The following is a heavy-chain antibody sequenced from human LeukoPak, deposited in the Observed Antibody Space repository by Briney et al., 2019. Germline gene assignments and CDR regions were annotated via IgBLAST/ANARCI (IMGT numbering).Heavy chain of an antibody. CDR2: INPSGGST. Sequence: GASVKVSCKASGYTFTSYYMHWVRQAPGQGLEWMGIINPSGGSTSYAQKFQGRVTMTRDMSTSTVYMELSSLRSEDTAVYYCARDVAAAGTLTHYYYYMDVWGKGTTVTVSS. CDR1: GYTFTSYY. V-gene: IGHV1-46*01. D-gene: IGHD6-13*01. J-gene: IGHJ6*03. CDR3: ARDVAAAGTLTHYYYYMDV.